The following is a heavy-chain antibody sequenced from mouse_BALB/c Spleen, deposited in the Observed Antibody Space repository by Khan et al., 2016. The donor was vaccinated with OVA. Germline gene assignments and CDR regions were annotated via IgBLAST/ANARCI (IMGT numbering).Heavy chain of an antibody. V-gene: IGHV3-2*02. CDR2: ISYSGST. CDR3: AVSRFYYRFSFFDS. J-gene: IGHJ2*01. Sequence: EVQLVESGPGLVKPSQSLSLTCTVTGYSITSDYAWTWIRQFPGDKLEWMGYISYSGSTSYNPSLKSRISITRDTSKNRFFLQLSSVPTEDTAPYYCAVSRFYYRFSFFDSWGPGTTLTVSS. D-gene: IGHD2-14*01. CDR1: GYSITSDYA.